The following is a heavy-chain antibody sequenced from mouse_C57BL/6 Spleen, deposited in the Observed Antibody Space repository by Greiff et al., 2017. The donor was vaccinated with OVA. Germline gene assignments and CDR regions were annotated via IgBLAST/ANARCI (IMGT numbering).Heavy chain of an antibody. CDR3: TRDIYYDYPWYFDV. D-gene: IGHD2-4*01. CDR2: ISSGGDYI. Sequence: EVQVVESGEGLVKPGGSLKLSCAASGFTFSSYAMSWVRQTPEQRLEWVAYISSGGDYIYYADTVKGRFTISRDNAKNTLYLQMSSLKSEDTAMYYCTRDIYYDYPWYFDVWGTGTTVTVSS. V-gene: IGHV5-9-1*02. J-gene: IGHJ1*03. CDR1: GFTFSSYA.